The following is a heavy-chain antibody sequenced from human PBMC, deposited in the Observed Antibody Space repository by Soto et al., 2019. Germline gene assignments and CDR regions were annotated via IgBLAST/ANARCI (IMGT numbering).Heavy chain of an antibody. CDR3: ARDLAAVPRAFDY. V-gene: IGHV4-59*01. J-gene: IGHJ4*02. CDR2: VYYTGTT. CDR1: GGSISSYF. Sequence: TLSLTCTVSGGSISSYFYIWVRQPPGKGLERIGSVYYTGTTDYNPSLKSRVTISVDTSKTQFSLNLRSVTAADTAVYYCARDLAAVPRAFDYWGRGTLVTVSS. D-gene: IGHD6-13*01.